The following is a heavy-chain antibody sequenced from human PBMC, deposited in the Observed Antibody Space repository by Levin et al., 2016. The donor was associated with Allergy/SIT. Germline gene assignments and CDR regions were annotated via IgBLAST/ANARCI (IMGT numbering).Heavy chain of an antibody. V-gene: IGHV3-7*03. D-gene: IGHD5-18*01. CDR2: IKQDGSEK. J-gene: IGHJ6*03. Sequence: VRQAPGKGLEWVANIKQDGSEKYYVDSVKGRFTISRDNAKNSLYLQMNSLRAEDTAVYYCARDPDTAMAPGYMDVWGKGTTVTVSS. CDR3: ARDPDTAMAPGYMDV.